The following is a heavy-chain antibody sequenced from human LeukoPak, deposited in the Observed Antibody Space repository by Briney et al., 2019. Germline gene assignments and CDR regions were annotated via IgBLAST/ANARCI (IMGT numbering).Heavy chain of an antibody. CDR1: GGSFSGYH. D-gene: IGHD3-10*01. CDR2: INHSGSI. Sequence: TSETLSLTCAVYGGSFSGYHWSWIRQPPGKGLEWIGEINHSGSINYNPSLKSRVTISVDTSKNQFSLKLSSVTAADTAVYYCARRGYYGSGSYYDYYYMDVWGKGTTVTISS. J-gene: IGHJ6*03. V-gene: IGHV4-34*01. CDR3: ARRGYYGSGSYYDYYYMDV.